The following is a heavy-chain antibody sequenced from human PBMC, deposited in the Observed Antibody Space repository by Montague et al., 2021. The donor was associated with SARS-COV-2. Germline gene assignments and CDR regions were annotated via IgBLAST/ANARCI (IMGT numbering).Heavy chain of an antibody. J-gene: IGHJ4*02. V-gene: IGHV4-34*01. CDR2: INHSGST. CDR1: GGSFSGYY. D-gene: IGHD5-18*01. CDR3: ARGGGYSYGALDY. Sequence: SETLSLTCVVYGGSFSGYYWSWIRQPPGKGLEWIGEINHSGSTNYNPSLKSRVTISVDTSKKQFSLRLNSVTAADTAVYYCARGGGYSYGALDYWGQGTLVT.